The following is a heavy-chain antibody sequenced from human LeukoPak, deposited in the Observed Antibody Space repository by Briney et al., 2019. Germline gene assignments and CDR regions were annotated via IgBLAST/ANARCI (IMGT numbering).Heavy chain of an antibody. Sequence: ETLSLTCTVSGDSISTSSYYWGWIRQPPGKGLEWIGTIYYSGSTYYNPSLTSRVTISVDTSKNQFSLKLSSVTAADTAVYYCARHKDYYYSYMDVWGKGTTVTISS. CDR1: GDSISTSSYY. V-gene: IGHV4-39*01. CDR3: ARHKDYYYSYMDV. J-gene: IGHJ6*03. CDR2: IYYSGST.